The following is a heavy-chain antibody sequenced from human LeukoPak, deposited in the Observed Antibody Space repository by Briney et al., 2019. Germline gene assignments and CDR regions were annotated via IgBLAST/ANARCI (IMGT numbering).Heavy chain of an antibody. V-gene: IGHV3-30*03. CDR1: GFTFSSYG. Sequence: GGSLRLSCAASGFTFSSYGMHWVRQAPGKGLEWVAVISYDGSNKYYADSVKGRFTISRDNSKNTLYLQMNSLRAGDTAVYYCASPLDSGGSFDIWGQGTMVTVSS. CDR2: ISYDGSNK. CDR3: ASPLDSGGSFDI. D-gene: IGHD3-22*01. J-gene: IGHJ3*02.